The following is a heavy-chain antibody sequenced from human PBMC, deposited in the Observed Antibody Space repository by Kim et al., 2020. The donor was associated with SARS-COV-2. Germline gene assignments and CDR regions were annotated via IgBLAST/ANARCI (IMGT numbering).Heavy chain of an antibody. D-gene: IGHD6-13*01. V-gene: IGHV3-23*01. CDR3: AKGRRQQLLLAALDY. CDR1: GFTFSSYA. CDR2: ISGSGGST. J-gene: IGHJ4*02. Sequence: GGSLRLSCAASGFTFSSYAMSWVRQAPGKGLEWVSAISGSGGSTYYADSVKGRFTISRDNSKNTLYLQMNSLRAEDTAVYYCAKGRRQQLLLAALDYWGQGTLVTVSS.